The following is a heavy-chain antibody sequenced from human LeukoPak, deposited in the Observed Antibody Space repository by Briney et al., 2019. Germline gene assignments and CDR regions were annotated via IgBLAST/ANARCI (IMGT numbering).Heavy chain of an antibody. D-gene: IGHD3-10*01. CDR2: IYYSEST. J-gene: IGHJ4*02. V-gene: IGHV4-59*01. Sequence: PSETLSLTRTVSGGSISSYYWSWIRQPPGKGLEWIGYIYYSESTNYNPSLKSRVTISVDTSKNQFSLRLSSVTAADTAVYYCARDGWFGELLSWGQGTLVTVSS. CDR3: ARDGWFGELLS. CDR1: GGSISSYY.